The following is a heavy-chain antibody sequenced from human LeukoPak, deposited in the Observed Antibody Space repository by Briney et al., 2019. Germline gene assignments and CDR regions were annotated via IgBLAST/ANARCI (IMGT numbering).Heavy chain of an antibody. Sequence: GGSLRLSCAASGFTFDDYAMYWVRQAPGKGLEWVSYIDTSNTIYYADSVKGRFTISRDNAKNSLYLQMNSLRDEDTAVYYCARRVVGAMPFDYWGQGTLVTVSS. CDR2: IDTSNTI. D-gene: IGHD1-26*01. CDR3: ARRVVGAMPFDY. J-gene: IGHJ4*02. CDR1: GFTFDDYA. V-gene: IGHV3-69-1*01.